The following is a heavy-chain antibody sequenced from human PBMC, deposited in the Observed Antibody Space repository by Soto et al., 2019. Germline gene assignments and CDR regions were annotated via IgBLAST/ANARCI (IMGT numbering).Heavy chain of an antibody. V-gene: IGHV4-31*03. CDR2: IYYGGNT. Sequence: QVQLQESGPGLMKPSQTLSLTCTVSGGSISSGDHYWSWIRQHPGKGLEWIGFIYYGGNTYYKPPLTSRVTISIDTSKNQFSLRLSSVTAADTAVYYCARVRYDYGSGSYGMDVWGRGTTVTVSS. CDR3: ARVRYDYGSGSYGMDV. CDR1: GGSISSGDHY. J-gene: IGHJ6*02. D-gene: IGHD3-10*01.